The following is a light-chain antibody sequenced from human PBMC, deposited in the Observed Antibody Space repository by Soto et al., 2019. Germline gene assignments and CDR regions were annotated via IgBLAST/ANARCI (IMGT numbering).Light chain of an antibody. J-gene: IGKJ4*01. CDR3: KKYNSAQLT. CDR2: AAF. Sequence: IQLTQSPSPLSASVGDRATITCRASQGIGTYLAWYQQKPGKATTILIYAAFTLHSGVEARFSGSRSGTDFTLTISSMQPEDVATYYCKKYNSAQLTVGGGTQVDIK. CDR1: QGIGTY. V-gene: IGKV1-9*01.